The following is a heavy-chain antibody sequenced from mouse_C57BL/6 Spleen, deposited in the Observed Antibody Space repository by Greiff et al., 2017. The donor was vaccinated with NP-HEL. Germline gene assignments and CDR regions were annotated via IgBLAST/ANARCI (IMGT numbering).Heavy chain of an antibody. CDR2: IYPRSGNT. D-gene: IGHD2-5*01. CDR3: ARYSNNFAY. J-gene: IGHJ3*01. Sequence: VQLQESGAELARPGASVKLSCKASGYTFTSYGISWVKQRTGQGLEWIGEIYPRSGNTYYNEKFKGKATLTADKSSSTAYMELRSLTSEDSAVYFCARYSNNFAYWGQGTLVTVSA. CDR1: GYTFTSYG. V-gene: IGHV1-81*01.